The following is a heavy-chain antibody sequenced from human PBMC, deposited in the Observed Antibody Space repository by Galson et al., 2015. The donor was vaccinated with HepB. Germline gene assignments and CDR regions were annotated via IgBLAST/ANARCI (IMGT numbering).Heavy chain of an antibody. CDR1: GFTFSSYA. Sequence: SLRLSCAASGFTFSSYAMHWVRQAPGKGLEWVAVISYDGSNKYYADSVKGRFTISRDNSKNTLYLQMNSLRAEDTAVYYCARVNTVTAAFDIWGQGTMVTVSS. D-gene: IGHD4-17*01. CDR2: ISYDGSNK. V-gene: IGHV3-30*04. J-gene: IGHJ3*02. CDR3: ARVNTVTAAFDI.